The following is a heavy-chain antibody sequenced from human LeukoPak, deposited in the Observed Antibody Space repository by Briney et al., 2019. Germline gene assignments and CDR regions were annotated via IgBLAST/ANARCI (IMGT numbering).Heavy chain of an antibody. Sequence: GGSLRLSCAASGFTFSGYAMSWVRQAPGKGLEWVSAISGSGGSTYYADSVKGRFTISRDNSKNTLYLQMNSLRAEDTAVYYCAKDMPGDLNYDFWSGYPWYYGMDVWGQGTTVTVSS. V-gene: IGHV3-23*01. CDR3: AKDMPGDLNYDFWSGYPWYYGMDV. D-gene: IGHD3-3*01. J-gene: IGHJ6*02. CDR2: ISGSGGST. CDR1: GFTFSGYA.